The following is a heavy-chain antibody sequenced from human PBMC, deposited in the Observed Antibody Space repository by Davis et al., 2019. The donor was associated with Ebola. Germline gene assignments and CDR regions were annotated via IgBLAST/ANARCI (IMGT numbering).Heavy chain of an antibody. V-gene: IGHV4-30-4*01. CDR1: GGSFSGYY. Sequence: SETLSLTCAVYGGSFSGYYWSWIRQPPGKGLEWIGYIYYSGSTYYNPSLKSRVTISVDTSKNQFSLKLSSVTAADTAVYYCARVLGYSFGSFDYWGQGTLVTVSS. D-gene: IGHD5-18*01. CDR2: IYYSGST. CDR3: ARVLGYSFGSFDY. J-gene: IGHJ4*02.